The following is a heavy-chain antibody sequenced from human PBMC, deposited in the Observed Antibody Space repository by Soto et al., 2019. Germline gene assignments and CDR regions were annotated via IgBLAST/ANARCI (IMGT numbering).Heavy chain of an antibody. J-gene: IGHJ6*02. Sequence: PGGSLRLSCAASGFIFSNYWMSWVRQAPGKGLEWVANIKNDGSEVYSVDSVKGRFTFSRDNAKKSLYLQMSTLRVEDTAVYYCARVDSSLAHFGMDVWGQGTTVTVSS. D-gene: IGHD5-18*01. V-gene: IGHV3-7*01. CDR3: ARVDSSLAHFGMDV. CDR2: IKNDGSEV. CDR1: GFIFSNYW.